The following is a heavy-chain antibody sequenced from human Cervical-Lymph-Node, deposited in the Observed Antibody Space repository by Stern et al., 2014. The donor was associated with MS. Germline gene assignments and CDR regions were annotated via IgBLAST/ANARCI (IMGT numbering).Heavy chain of an antibody. CDR3: ARGATQAFDP. Sequence: QVQLQESGPGLVKPSETLSLTCTVSGGSISSYYWSWFRQPPGKGLEWIGYIYYSGSTNYNPSLKRRVTISVDTSKNQFSLKLSSVTAADTAVYYCARGATQAFDPWGQGTLVTVSS. V-gene: IGHV4-59*01. CDR1: GGSISSYY. J-gene: IGHJ5*02. CDR2: IYYSGST.